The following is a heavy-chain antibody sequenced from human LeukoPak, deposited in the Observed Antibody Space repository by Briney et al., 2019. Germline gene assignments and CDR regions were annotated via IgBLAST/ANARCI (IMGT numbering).Heavy chain of an antibody. CDR1: RVIFSTYW. J-gene: IGHJ3*02. V-gene: IGHV3-74*01. Sequence: GGSLRLSCTASRVIFSTYWMHWVRQAPGKGLVWVSSIYTSGTPTRYADSVKGRFTISRDNAKNTLYLQMDSLRAEDTGVYYCVSLTTATGESAFDIWGQGTMVTVSS. D-gene: IGHD4-17*01. CDR2: IYTSGTPT. CDR3: VSLTTATGESAFDI.